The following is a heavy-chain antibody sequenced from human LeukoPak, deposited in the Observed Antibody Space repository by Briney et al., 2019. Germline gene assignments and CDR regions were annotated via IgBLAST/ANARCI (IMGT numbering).Heavy chain of an antibody. CDR1: GFTFSRFG. Sequence: GGSLRLSRAASGFTFSRFGMHWVRQAPGKGLEWVAVISYDGSNKYYADSVKGRFTISRDNSKNTLYLQMNSLRAEDTAVYYCAKDRPPTVNGCLDYWGQGTLVTVSS. CDR3: AKDRPPTVNGCLDY. CDR2: ISYDGSNK. J-gene: IGHJ4*02. D-gene: IGHD4-11*01. V-gene: IGHV3-30*18.